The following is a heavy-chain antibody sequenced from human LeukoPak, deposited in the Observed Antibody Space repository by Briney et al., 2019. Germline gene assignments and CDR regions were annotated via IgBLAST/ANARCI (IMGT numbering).Heavy chain of an antibody. CDR3: SRGGYSRSSYWYDP. CDR1: RGPSSSYT. CDR2: IIPILGIA. V-gene: IGHV1-69*02. D-gene: IGHD6-6*01. Sequence: SVKLSCKASRGPSSSYTIRWVRQAPGHGLEWRGRIIPILGIANYAHKFQRRVTITADNSTSADYMELLSARTEAAAAQSCSRGGYSRSSYWYDPWGQGTLVSVSS. J-gene: IGHJ5*01.